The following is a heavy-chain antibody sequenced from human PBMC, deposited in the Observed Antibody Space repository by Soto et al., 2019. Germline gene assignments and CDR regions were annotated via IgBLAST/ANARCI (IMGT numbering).Heavy chain of an antibody. CDR1: GFTFSSYA. Sequence: EVQLLESGGGLVQPGGSLRLSCAASGFTFSSYAMSWVRQAPGKGLEWVSGISGPGGSTDYVDSVKGRFTVSRDNSKKTLYLQMNSLTAEDTAVYFCAKDLKLRFTGGNAFDIWGHGTMVIVSS. J-gene: IGHJ3*02. CDR3: AKDLKLRFTGGNAFDI. D-gene: IGHD3-3*01. CDR2: ISGPGGST. V-gene: IGHV3-23*01.